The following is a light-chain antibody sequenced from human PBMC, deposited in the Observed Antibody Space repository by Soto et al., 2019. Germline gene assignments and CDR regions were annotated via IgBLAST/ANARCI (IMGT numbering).Light chain of an antibody. CDR2: AAS. CDR1: QGIRND. J-gene: IGKJ1*01. V-gene: IGKV1-6*01. Sequence: AIQMTQSPSSLSASVGDRVTITCRASQGIRNDLCCYQQKPGKAPKLLIYAASTLQSGVPSRFSGSGSGTDFTLNIRILQPEDFATYYCLQDYTYPWTFGQGNKVQIK. CDR3: LQDYTYPWT.